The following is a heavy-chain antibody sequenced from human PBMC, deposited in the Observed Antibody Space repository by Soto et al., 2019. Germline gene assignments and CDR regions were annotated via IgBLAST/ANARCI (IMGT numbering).Heavy chain of an antibody. CDR1: GGSISSGD. J-gene: IGHJ6*02. Sequence: SETLSLTCTVSGGSISSGDCSWSRQPPGPGLGRIRYINYNGSNNYNTSLKRRVTISVDTSKNPFSLQLSSVTAADTAVYYCVRGRDIVVAPAANKYYDYGMDVWGQGTTVTVSS. D-gene: IGHD2-2*01. CDR2: INYNGSN. CDR3: VRGRDIVVAPAANKYYDYGMDV. V-gene: IGHV4-59*01.